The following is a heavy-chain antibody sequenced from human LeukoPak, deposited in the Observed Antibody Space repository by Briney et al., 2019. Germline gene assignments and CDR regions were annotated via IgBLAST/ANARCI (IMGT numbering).Heavy chain of an antibody. D-gene: IGHD2-2*01. Sequence: SETLSLTCAVYGGSFSGYYWSWIRQPPGKGLECIGEINHSGSTNYNPSLKSRVTISVDTSQNQFSLKLSSVTAADTAVYYCARRKTYCSSTSCYYYYYYMDVWGKGTTVTVSS. CDR1: GGSFSGYY. J-gene: IGHJ6*03. CDR3: ARRKTYCSSTSCYYYYYYMDV. V-gene: IGHV4-34*01. CDR2: INHSGST.